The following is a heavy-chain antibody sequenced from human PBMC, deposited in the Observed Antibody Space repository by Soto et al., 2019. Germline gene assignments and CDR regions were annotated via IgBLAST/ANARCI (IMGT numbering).Heavy chain of an antibody. CDR3: ARQNQAAGHYYYGMDV. V-gene: IGHV5-51*01. D-gene: IGHD6-13*01. J-gene: IGHJ6*02. Sequence: RGESLKISCKGSGYSFTSYWIGWVRQMPGKGLEWMGIIYPGDSDTRYSPSFQGQVTISADKSISTAYLQWSSLKASDTAMYYCARQNQAAGHYYYGMDVWGQGTTVTVSS. CDR2: IYPGDSDT. CDR1: GYSFTSYW.